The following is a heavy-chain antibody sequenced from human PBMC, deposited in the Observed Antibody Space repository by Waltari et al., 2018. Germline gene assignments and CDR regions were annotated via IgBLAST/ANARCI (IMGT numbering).Heavy chain of an antibody. CDR2: IYYSGST. V-gene: IGHV4-39*07. CDR3: ARDRGSAGATFDY. D-gene: IGHD1-26*01. J-gene: IGHJ4*02. Sequence: QLQLQESGPGLVKPSETLSLTCTVSGGSIRSSSYYWGWIRQPPGKGLEWIGSIYYSGSTYYNPSLKSRVTISVDTSKNQFSLKLSSVTAADTAVYYCARDRGSAGATFDYWGQGTLVTVSS. CDR1: GGSIRSSSYY.